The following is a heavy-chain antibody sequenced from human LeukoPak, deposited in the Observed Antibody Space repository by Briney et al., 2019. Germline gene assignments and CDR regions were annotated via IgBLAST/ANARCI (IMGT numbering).Heavy chain of an antibody. Sequence: GESLKISCKGSGYSFTSYWIAWVRQIPGRGLEWMGVVYPRDSDTRYSPSFQGHVTMSADMSMSTAYLQWTSLKASDTAIYYCARHVNILEPVFDFWGQGTLVAVSS. V-gene: IGHV5-51*01. CDR3: ARHVNILEPVFDF. D-gene: IGHD2/OR15-2a*01. CDR1: GYSFTSYW. J-gene: IGHJ4*02. CDR2: VYPRDSDT.